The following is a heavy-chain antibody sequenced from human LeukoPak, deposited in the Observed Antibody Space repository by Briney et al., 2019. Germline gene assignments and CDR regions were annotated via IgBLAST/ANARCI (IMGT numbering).Heavy chain of an antibody. J-gene: IGHJ4*02. CDR2: ISSSSSTI. V-gene: IGHV3-48*01. D-gene: IGHD3-22*01. CDR1: GFTFSSYS. CDR3: ARDQLSGSSPYRAYYYDSSGYFLDY. Sequence: PGGSLRLSCAASGFTFSSYSMNWVRQAPGKGLEWVSYISSSSSTIYYADSVKGRFTISRDNAKNSLYLQMNSLRAEDTAVYYCARDQLSGSSPYRAYYYDSSGYFLDYWGQGTLVTVSS.